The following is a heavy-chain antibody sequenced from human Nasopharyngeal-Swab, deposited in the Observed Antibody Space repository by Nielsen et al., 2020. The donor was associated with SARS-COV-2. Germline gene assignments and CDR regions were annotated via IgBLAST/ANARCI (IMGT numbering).Heavy chain of an antibody. CDR2: ISAYNGNT. Sequence: ASVKVSCKASGYTFTSYYMHWVRQAPGQGLEWMGWISAYNGNTNYAQKLRGRVTMTTDTSTSTAYMELRSLRSDDTAVYYCARLTSTVTTGDPWGQGTLVTVSS. D-gene: IGHD4-17*01. J-gene: IGHJ5*02. CDR3: ARLTSTVTTGDP. CDR1: GYTFTSYY. V-gene: IGHV1-18*04.